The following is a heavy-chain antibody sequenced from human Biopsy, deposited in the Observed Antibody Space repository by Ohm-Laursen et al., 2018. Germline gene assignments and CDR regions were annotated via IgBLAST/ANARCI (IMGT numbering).Heavy chain of an antibody. CDR1: GYTFTSYG. V-gene: IGHV1-18*01. D-gene: IGHD1-1*01. Sequence: SVKVSCKASGYTFTSYGISWVRQAPGQGLEWMGWINTENGNTIYAQNIQGRVTMTADTSTSTAYMEVTSLRYDDTAVYYCARAKLEPVYYYYGMDVWGQGTTVTVSS. CDR2: INTENGNT. J-gene: IGHJ6*02. CDR3: ARAKLEPVYYYYGMDV.